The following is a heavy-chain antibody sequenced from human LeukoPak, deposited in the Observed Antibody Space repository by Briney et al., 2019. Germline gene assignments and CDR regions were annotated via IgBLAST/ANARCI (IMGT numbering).Heavy chain of an antibody. CDR1: GGSFSGYY. V-gene: IGHV4-34*01. CDR2: INHSGST. J-gene: IGHJ2*01. D-gene: IGHD3-22*01. CDR3: ASPESGYYDNGGYYYWSFDL. Sequence: SETLSLTCAVYGGSFSGYYWSWIRQPPGKGLEWIGEINHSGSTNYNPSLKSRVTISVDTSKNQFSLKLSSVTAADTAVYYCASPESGYYDNGGYYYWSFDLWGRGTLVTVSS.